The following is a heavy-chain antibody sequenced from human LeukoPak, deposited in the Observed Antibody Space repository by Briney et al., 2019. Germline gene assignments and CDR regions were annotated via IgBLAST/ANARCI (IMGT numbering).Heavy chain of an antibody. CDR2: IYYSGST. J-gene: IGHJ4*02. Sequence: SETLSLTCTVSGGSISSSSYYWGWIRQPPGKGLEWIGSIYYSGSTYYNPSLKSRVTISVDTSKNQFSLKLSSVTAADTAVYYCARVPLYGDAPHYWGQGTLVTVSS. D-gene: IGHD4-17*01. V-gene: IGHV4-39*07. CDR1: GGSISSSSYY. CDR3: ARVPLYGDAPHY.